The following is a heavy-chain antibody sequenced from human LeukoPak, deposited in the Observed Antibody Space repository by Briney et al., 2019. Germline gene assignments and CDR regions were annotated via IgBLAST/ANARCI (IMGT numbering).Heavy chain of an antibody. CDR1: GFTVSSNY. CDR3: TRGPRGYPYYFDY. D-gene: IGHD5-18*01. CDR2: IYSGGST. J-gene: IGHJ4*02. V-gene: IGHV3-53*01. Sequence: PGGSLRLFCAASGFTVSSNYMSWVRQAPGKGLEWVSLIYSGGSTYYADSVKGRFTISRDNSKNTLYLQMNSLRAEDTAVYYCTRGPRGYPYYFDYWGQGTLVTVSS.